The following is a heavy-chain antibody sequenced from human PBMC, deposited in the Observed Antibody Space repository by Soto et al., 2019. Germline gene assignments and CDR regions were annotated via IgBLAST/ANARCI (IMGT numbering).Heavy chain of an antibody. Sequence: PGGSLRLSCAASGFKISNYWMSRVRQVPGKGLEWVANIKQDGTEKYYVDSVKGRFTVSRDNAKNSLYLQMNSLRVEDTAVYYCAAGLGGVDYWGQGSLVTVSS. CDR1: GFKISNYW. J-gene: IGHJ4*02. D-gene: IGHD3-16*01. V-gene: IGHV3-7*05. CDR3: AAGLGGVDY. CDR2: IKQDGTEK.